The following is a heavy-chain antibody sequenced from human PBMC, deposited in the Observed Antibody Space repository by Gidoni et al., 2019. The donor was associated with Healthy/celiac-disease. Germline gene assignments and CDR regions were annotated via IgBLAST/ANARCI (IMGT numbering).Heavy chain of an antibody. Sequence: YGISWVRQAPGQGLEWMGWISAYNGNTNYAQKLQGRVTMTTDTSTSTAYMELRSLRSDDTAVYYCARERYYYDSSGYYVDYWGQGTLVTVSS. CDR1: YG. J-gene: IGHJ4*02. D-gene: IGHD3-22*01. V-gene: IGHV1-18*04. CDR2: ISAYNGNT. CDR3: ARERYYYDSSGYYVDY.